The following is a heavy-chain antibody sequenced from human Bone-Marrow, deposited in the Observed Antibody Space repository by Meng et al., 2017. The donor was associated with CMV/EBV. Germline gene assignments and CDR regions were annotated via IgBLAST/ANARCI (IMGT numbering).Heavy chain of an antibody. CDR3: ASYGYTNYFDY. Sequence: SETLSLTCTVSGGSISSSSYYWGWIRQPPGKGLEWIGSIYYSGSTYYNPSLKSRVTISVDTSKNQFSLKLSSVTAADTAVYYCASYGYTNYFDYWGQGTPVTVSS. V-gene: IGHV4-39*01. CDR2: IYYSGST. D-gene: IGHD1-1*01. J-gene: IGHJ4*02. CDR1: GGSISSSSYY.